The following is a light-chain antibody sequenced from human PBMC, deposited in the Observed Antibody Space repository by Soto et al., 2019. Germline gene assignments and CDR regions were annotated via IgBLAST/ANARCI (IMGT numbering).Light chain of an antibody. CDR2: GND. V-gene: IGLV1-44*01. CDR3: AAWDDSLNGVL. Sequence: QPVLTQPPSASGTPGQRVTISCSGSSSNIGSNSVYWYHQLPGTAPKLLIYGNDERPSGVPDRFSGSKSGTSASLAISGPQYEDEADYYCAAWDDSLNGVLFGGGTKLTVL. J-gene: IGLJ2*01. CDR1: SSNIGSNS.